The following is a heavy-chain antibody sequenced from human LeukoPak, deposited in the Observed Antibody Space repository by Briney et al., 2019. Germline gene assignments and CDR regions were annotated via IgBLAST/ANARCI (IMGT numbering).Heavy chain of an antibody. D-gene: IGHD2-21*02. Sequence: SETLSLTCTVSGGSISNYYWSWLRQPPGKGLEWIGYIYYSGSTNYNPSLKSRVTISVDTSKTQFSLKLTSVTAADTAVYYCVRHGSYCGGDCYFDYWGQGTLVTVSS. CDR3: VRHGSYCGGDCYFDY. J-gene: IGHJ4*02. CDR2: IYYSGST. CDR1: GGSISNYY. V-gene: IGHV4-59*08.